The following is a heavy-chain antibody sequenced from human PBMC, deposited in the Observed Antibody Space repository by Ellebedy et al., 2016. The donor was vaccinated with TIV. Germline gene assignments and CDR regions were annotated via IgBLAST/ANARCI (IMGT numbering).Heavy chain of an antibody. V-gene: IGHV4-4*07. Sequence: MPSETLSLTCSVSGGSFGDYYWSWIRQPAGKGLEWIGRMFLRGNTKYNPSLGSRVTVSVDTSKNQFSLKLSSVTAADTAVYYCARDRDDGMDVWGQGSMVTVSS. CDR3: ARDRDDGMDV. CDR2: MFLRGNT. CDR1: GGSFGDYY. J-gene: IGHJ6*02.